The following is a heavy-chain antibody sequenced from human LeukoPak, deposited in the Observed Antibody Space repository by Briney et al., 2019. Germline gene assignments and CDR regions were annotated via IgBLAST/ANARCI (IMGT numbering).Heavy chain of an antibody. V-gene: IGHV3-7*01. Sequence: GGSLRLSRLGSGFTLSDYWMSWVRQATGKAPEWVANVKEDASETFYVDSVKGRFTISRDNAKNSLYLQMRSLRGEDTAVYYCVRDGRSFDYWGQGTLVTVSS. CDR3: VRDGRSFDY. J-gene: IGHJ4*02. CDR2: VKEDASET. CDR1: GFTLSDYW.